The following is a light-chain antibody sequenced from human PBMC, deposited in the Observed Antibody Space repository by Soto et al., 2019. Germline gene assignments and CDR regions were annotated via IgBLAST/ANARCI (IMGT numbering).Light chain of an antibody. J-gene: IGLJ2*01. Sequence: QSVLTQPASVSGSPGQSITISCTGTSSDIGNYNLVSWYQQYPGKAPQLIIYDVTKRPLGVSDRFSASKSGFTASLTISGLQPEDVADYYCCSYTGTDAFVIFGGGTKLTVL. CDR1: SSDIGNYNL. V-gene: IGLV2-23*02. CDR3: CSYTGTDAFVI. CDR2: DVT.